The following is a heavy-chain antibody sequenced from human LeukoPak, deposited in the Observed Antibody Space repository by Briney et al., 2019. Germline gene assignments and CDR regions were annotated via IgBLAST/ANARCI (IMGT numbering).Heavy chain of an antibody. CDR2: IYTSGST. V-gene: IGHV4-4*07. Sequence: SETLSLTCTVSGGSISSYYWSWIRQPAGKGLEWIGRIYTSGSTNYNPSLKSRVTMSVDTSKNQFSLKLSSVTAADTAVYYCARDVRGSSGRYYYYYMDVWGKGTTVTVSS. CDR1: GGSISSYY. CDR3: ARDVRGSSGRYYYYYMDV. J-gene: IGHJ6*03. D-gene: IGHD3-22*01.